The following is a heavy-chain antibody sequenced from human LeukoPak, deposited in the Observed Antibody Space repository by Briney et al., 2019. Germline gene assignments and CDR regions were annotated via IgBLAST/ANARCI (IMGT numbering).Heavy chain of an antibody. CDR3: ARGDGYILSFDY. D-gene: IGHD5-24*01. J-gene: IGHJ4*02. Sequence: SETLSLTCSVSGGSISSHYWSWIRQPPGKGLEWIGYIYYSGSTTYNPSLKSRVTISVDTPKNQFSLKLSSVTAADTAVYYCARGDGYILSFDYWGQGTLVTVSS. CDR1: GGSISSHY. V-gene: IGHV4-59*11. CDR2: IYYSGST.